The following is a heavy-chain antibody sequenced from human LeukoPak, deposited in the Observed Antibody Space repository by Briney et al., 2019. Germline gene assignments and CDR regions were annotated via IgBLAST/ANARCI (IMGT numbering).Heavy chain of an antibody. CDR2: IHTDGSST. CDR3: ARDRDGYSTIY. CDR1: GFTFSSYW. J-gene: IGHJ4*02. Sequence: GGSLRLSCAVSGFTFSSYWMHWVRQAPGKGLVWVSRIHTDGSSTSYADSVKGRFTISRDNAKNTLYLQMNSLRAEDTAVYYCARDRDGYSTIYWGQGTLVTVSS. V-gene: IGHV3-74*01. D-gene: IGHD6-13*01.